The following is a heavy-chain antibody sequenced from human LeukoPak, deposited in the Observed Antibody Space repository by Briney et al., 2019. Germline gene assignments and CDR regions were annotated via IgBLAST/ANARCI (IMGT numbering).Heavy chain of an antibody. Sequence: SETLSLTCTVSGGSISSYYWSWIRQPPGKGLEWIGYIYYSGSTNYNPSLKSRVTISVDTSKNQFSLKLSSVTAADTAVYYCARASYDFWSGYYEGSYFDYWGQGTLVTVSS. V-gene: IGHV4-59*01. J-gene: IGHJ4*02. CDR3: ARASYDFWSGYYEGSYFDY. CDR2: IYYSGST. D-gene: IGHD3-3*01. CDR1: GGSISSYY.